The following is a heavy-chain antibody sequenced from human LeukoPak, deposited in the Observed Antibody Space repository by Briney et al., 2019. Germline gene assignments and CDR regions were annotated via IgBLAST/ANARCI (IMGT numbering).Heavy chain of an antibody. Sequence: GESLKVSCKASGYTFTGYYMHWVRQAPGQGLEWMGRINPNSGGTNYAQKFQGRVTMTRDTSISTAYMELSRLRSDDTAVYYCARDSSGYSYGGDFDYWGQGTLVTVSS. CDR3: ARDSSGYSYGGDFDY. V-gene: IGHV1-2*06. CDR2: INPNSGGT. J-gene: IGHJ4*02. CDR1: GYTFTGYY. D-gene: IGHD5-18*01.